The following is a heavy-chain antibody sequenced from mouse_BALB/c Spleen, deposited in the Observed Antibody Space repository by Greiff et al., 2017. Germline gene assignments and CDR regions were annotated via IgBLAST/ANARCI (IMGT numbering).Heavy chain of an antibody. J-gene: IGHJ1*01. CDR1: GYSITSDYA. CDR3: ARSRGNYWYFDV. CDR2: ISYSGST. D-gene: IGHD2-1*01. Sequence: EVKLVESGPGLVKPSQSLSLTCTVTGYSITSDYAWNWIRQFPGNKLEWMGYISYSGSTSYNPSLKSRISITRDTSKNQFFLQLNSVTTEDTATYYCARSRGNYWYFDVWGAGTTVTVSS. V-gene: IGHV3-2*02.